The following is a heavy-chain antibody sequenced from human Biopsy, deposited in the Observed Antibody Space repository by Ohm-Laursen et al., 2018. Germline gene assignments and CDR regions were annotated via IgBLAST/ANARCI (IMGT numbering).Heavy chain of an antibody. CDR2: VSHNGGT. CDR3: AIGKRGPVAIPRDNPNRIRGWFDP. V-gene: IGHV4-34*01. CDR1: GGSFSNDY. D-gene: IGHD2-21*01. Sequence: TLSLTCAVYGGSFSNDYWTWIRQSPGKGLEWIGEVSHNGGTNYNPSLKARVSISMDTSKNQFSLNLTSVTAADTALYYCAIGKRGPVAIPRDNPNRIRGWFDPWGPGTLVTVSS. J-gene: IGHJ5*02.